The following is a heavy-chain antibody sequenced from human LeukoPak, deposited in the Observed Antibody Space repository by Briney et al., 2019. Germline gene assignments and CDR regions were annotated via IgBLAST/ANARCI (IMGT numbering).Heavy chain of an antibody. CDR3: SRGVVVAADPTDD. Sequence: ASVKVSCKASGYTFTGYFMHWVRQAPGQGLEWMGWINPGSGDTKYAQKFQGRVTMTRDTSISTAYMELSRLRSDDTAVYYCSRGVVVAADPTDDWGKGTTVTVSS. V-gene: IGHV1-2*02. J-gene: IGHJ6*04. D-gene: IGHD2-15*01. CDR2: INPGSGDT. CDR1: GYTFTGYF.